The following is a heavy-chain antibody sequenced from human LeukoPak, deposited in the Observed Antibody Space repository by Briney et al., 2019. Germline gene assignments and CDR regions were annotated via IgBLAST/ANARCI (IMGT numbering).Heavy chain of an antibody. J-gene: IGHJ5*02. V-gene: IGHV4-61*02. CDR1: GDSISSDDYY. Sequence: PSETLSLTCTVSGDSISSDDYYWSWIRQPAGTGLEWIGRFSASGNSNYNPSLKSRLTISVDTSKNQFSLKLSSVTAADTAVYYCARFSPTRNWFDPWGQGTLVTVSS. CDR2: FSASGNS. D-gene: IGHD2-2*01. CDR3: ARFSPTRNWFDP.